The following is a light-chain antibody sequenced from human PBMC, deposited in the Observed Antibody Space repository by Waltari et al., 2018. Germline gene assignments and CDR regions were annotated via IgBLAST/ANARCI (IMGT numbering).Light chain of an antibody. CDR3: VQASNVPWT. CDR2: QVS. CDR1: QSLVHNDGKTY. Sequence: DVVMTQSALSLPVTPGQPASISCRSRQSLVHNDGKTYLNWLQQKPGQPPRRLIYQVSNRDSGVPDRFSGSGAVTDFTLKISRVEAEDVGIYYCVQASNVPWTFGQGTKVEIK. V-gene: IGKV2-30*02. J-gene: IGKJ1*01.